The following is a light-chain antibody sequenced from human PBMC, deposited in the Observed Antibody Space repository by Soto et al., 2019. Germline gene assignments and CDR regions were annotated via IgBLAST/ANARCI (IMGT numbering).Light chain of an antibody. CDR3: CSSAGSYIHVV. V-gene: IGLV2-11*01. J-gene: IGLJ2*01. CDR1: SSDVGGYNY. CDR2: DVS. Sequence: QSALTQPRSVSGSPGQSVTISCTGTSSDVGGYNYVSWYQQHPGKAPKVLIYDVSKRPSGVPDRFSGSKSGNTASLTIFGLQADDEADYYCCSSAGSYIHVVFGGGTKVTVL.